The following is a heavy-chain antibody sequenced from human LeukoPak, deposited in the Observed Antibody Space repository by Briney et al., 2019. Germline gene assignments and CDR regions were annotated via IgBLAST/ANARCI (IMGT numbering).Heavy chain of an antibody. J-gene: IGHJ5*02. D-gene: IGHD3-22*01. CDR1: GGSIRSGDHY. CDR2: IYTSGST. CDR3: ARSDPYYYDQTRAWFDP. V-gene: IGHV4-61*02. Sequence: SETLSLTCTVSGGSIRSGDHYWSWIRQPAGKGLEWLGRIYTSGSTSYNPSLKSRVSISVDTSKNQFSLKLSSVTAADTAVYYCARSDPYYYDQTRAWFDPWGQGTLVTVSS.